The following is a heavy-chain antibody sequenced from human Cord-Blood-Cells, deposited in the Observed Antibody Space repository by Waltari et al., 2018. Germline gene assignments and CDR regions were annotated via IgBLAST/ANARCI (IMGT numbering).Heavy chain of an antibody. D-gene: IGHD3-3*01. CDR2: INHSGST. Sequence: QVQLQQWGAGLLKPSETLSLTCAVYGGSFSGYYWSWLRQPPGKGLEWIGEINHSGSTNYNPSLKSRVTISVDTSKNQFSLKLSSVTAADTAVYYCARVFTYYDFWSGYYHAFDIWGQGTMVTVSS. CDR1: GGSFSGYY. V-gene: IGHV4-34*01. J-gene: IGHJ3*02. CDR3: ARVFTYYDFWSGYYHAFDI.